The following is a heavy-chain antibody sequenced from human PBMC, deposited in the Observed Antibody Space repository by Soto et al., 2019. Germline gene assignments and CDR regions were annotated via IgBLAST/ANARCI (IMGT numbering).Heavy chain of an antibody. Sequence: QVQLEESGPGLVKPSQTLSLTCTVSGGSISGEGYYWSWVRQYSGRGLEWIGYIHYSETTYYNPSLKSRVTISVNTXKXKFFLELSSVTAADTAVYYCARAWTAEAGWANWFDRWGQGTLVTVSS. D-gene: IGHD6-13*01. J-gene: IGHJ5*02. CDR3: ARAWTAEAGWANWFDR. CDR2: IHYSETT. V-gene: IGHV4-31*03. CDR1: GGSISGEGYY.